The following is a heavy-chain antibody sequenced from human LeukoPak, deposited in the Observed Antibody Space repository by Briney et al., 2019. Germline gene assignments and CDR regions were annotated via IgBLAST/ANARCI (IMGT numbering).Heavy chain of an antibody. Sequence: SGGSLRLSCAASGFTFSSYAKHWVRQAPGKGLEWVSYISSSSSTIYYADSVKGRFTISRDNAKNSLYLQMNSLRAEDTAVYYCARDLGLFGGWSPWRDAFDIWGQGTMVTVSS. V-gene: IGHV3-48*01. CDR3: ARDLGLFGGWSPWRDAFDI. CDR2: ISSSSSTI. D-gene: IGHD6-19*01. CDR1: GFTFSSYA. J-gene: IGHJ3*02.